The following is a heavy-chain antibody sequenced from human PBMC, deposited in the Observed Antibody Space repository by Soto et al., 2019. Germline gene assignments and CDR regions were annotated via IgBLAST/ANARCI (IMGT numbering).Heavy chain of an antibody. J-gene: IGHJ5*02. CDR3: AIDSLPASSGGYNWFDP. D-gene: IGHD6-19*01. Sequence: QVQLVQSGAEVKNPGASVKVYCKASGYTFTSYGIRWVRQAPGKGLEWMGWISAYNCNTHYAQKLQGRVTMTSDTSKSTADMAIRSLRSEDTAVYSCAIDSLPASSGGYNWFDPCGQGTLVTV. CDR1: GYTFTSYG. CDR2: ISAYNCNT. V-gene: IGHV1-18*04.